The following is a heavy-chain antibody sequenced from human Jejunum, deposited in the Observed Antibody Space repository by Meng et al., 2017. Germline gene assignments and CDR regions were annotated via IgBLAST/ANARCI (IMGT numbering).Heavy chain of an antibody. V-gene: IGHV4-38-2*02. D-gene: IGHD5-18*01. CDR2: IDRTGRI. CDR1: GYSISSGYY. J-gene: IGHJ4*02. Sequence: SETLSLTCAVSGYSISSGYYWDWIRQPPGKGLEWIGSIDRTGRIDYNSSLKSRVTLSLDTSKNHLSMKLNSVTAADTATYYCARDSDTAIDNWGQGILVTSPQ. CDR3: ARDSDTAIDN.